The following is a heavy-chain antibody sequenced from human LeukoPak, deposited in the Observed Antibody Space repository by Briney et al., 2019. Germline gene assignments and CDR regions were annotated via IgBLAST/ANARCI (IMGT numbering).Heavy chain of an antibody. CDR3: AKGNPLGAFDI. J-gene: IGHJ3*02. CDR2: ISYDGSNK. Sequence: PGRSLRLSCAASGFTFSSYGMPWVRQAPGKGLEWVAVISYDGSNKYYADSVKGRFTISRDNSKNTLYLQMNSLRAEDTAVYYCAKGNPLGAFDIWGQGTMVTVSS. D-gene: IGHD1-14*01. V-gene: IGHV3-30*18. CDR1: GFTFSSYG.